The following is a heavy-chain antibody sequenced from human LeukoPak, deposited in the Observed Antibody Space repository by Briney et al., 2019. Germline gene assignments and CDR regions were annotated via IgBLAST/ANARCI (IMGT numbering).Heavy chain of an antibody. V-gene: IGHV3-30*03. CDR2: ISYDGSNK. J-gene: IGHJ4*02. CDR1: GFTFSSYG. CDR3: ARDQYDTWSRRGNFDS. D-gene: IGHD3-3*01. Sequence: GGSLRLSCAASGFTFSSYGMHWVRQAPGKGLEWVAVISYDGSNKYYADSVKGRFTISRDNSKNTLYLQMNGLRAEDTAVFYCARDQYDTWSRRGNFDSWGQGTLVIVSS.